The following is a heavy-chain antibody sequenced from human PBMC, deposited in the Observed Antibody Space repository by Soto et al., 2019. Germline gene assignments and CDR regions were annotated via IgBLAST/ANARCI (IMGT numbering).Heavy chain of an antibody. Sequence: QVQLEQSGAEVKKPGSSVKVSCKASGGTLSDHGVAWLRQAPGQGLEWMGGTIPVFNTAKYAQKFQGRVNGNADKFTNIAYMELSSLRSEDTAFYFCARGVYGSGNYYTGPSAFDIWGQGTMVIVSS. J-gene: IGHJ3*02. CDR3: ARGVYGSGNYYTGPSAFDI. D-gene: IGHD3-10*01. CDR1: GGTLSDHG. CDR2: TIPVFNTA. V-gene: IGHV1-69*06.